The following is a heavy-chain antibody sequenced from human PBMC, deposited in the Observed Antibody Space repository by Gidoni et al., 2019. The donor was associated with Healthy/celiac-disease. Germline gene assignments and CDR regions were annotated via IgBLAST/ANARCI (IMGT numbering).Heavy chain of an antibody. J-gene: IGHJ6*02. CDR2: ISSSSSTI. Sequence: EVQLVESGGGLVQPGGSQRLSCAASGFTFSSDSMNWVRQAPGKGLEWVSYISSSSSTIYYADSVKGRFTISRDNAKNSLYLQMNSLRDEDTAVYYCARDDSSGYFLGGVVHYYYYGMDVWGQGTTVTVSS. CDR3: ARDDSSGYFLGGVVHYYYYGMDV. CDR1: GFTFSSDS. V-gene: IGHV3-48*02. D-gene: IGHD3-22*01.